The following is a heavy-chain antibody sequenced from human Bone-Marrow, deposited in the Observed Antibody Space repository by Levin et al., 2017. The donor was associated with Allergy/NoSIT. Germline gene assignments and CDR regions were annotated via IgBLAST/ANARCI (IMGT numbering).Heavy chain of an antibody. CDR1: GFTFYNAW. J-gene: IGHJ4*02. CDR3: TTDESYGYFSDH. Sequence: GGSLRLSCAASGFTFYNAWMTWVRQAPGKGLEWVGRIKSKVDGGTVDYAAPVKGRFTISRDDSKNTVYLRMNNLKIEDTAVYYCTTDESYGYFSDHWGQGTLVTVSS. CDR2: IKSKVDGGTV. D-gene: IGHD5-18*01. V-gene: IGHV3-15*01.